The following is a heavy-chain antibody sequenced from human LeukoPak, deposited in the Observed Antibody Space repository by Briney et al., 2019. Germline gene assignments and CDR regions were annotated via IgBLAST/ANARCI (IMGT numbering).Heavy chain of an antibody. J-gene: IGHJ6*03. Sequence: PSETLSLTCAVYGGSFSGYYWSWIRQPPGKGLEWIGEINHSGSTNYNPSLKSRVTISVDTSKNRFSLKLSSVTAADTAVYYCARRTGYSSSWYKSSYYYYMDVWGKGTTVTVSS. CDR3: ARRTGYSSSWYKSSYYYYMDV. V-gene: IGHV4-34*01. CDR2: INHSGST. CDR1: GGSFSGYY. D-gene: IGHD6-13*01.